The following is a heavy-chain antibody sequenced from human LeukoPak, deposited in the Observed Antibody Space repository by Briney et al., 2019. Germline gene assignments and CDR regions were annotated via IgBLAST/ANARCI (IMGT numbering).Heavy chain of an antibody. Sequence: SVKASCKASGGTFNNYAISWVRQAPGQGLEWMGGIIPIFGTANYAQKFKGRVTITADESTNTAYMELSSLRSEDTAVYYCVRGWHAETTVVTPYNYWGQGTRVTVSS. D-gene: IGHD4-23*01. J-gene: IGHJ4*02. V-gene: IGHV1-69*13. CDR2: IIPIFGTA. CDR3: VRGWHAETTVVTPYNY. CDR1: GGTFNNYA.